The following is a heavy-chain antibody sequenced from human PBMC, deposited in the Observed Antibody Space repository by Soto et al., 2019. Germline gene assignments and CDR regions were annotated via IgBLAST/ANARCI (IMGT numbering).Heavy chain of an antibody. V-gene: IGHV3-33*01. J-gene: IGHJ6*02. CDR2: IWYDGSNK. CDR3: AREGDYYDSSGYRHYYGMDV. Sequence: QVQLVESGGGVVQPGRSLRLSCAASGFTFSSYGMHWVRQAPGKGLEWVAVIWYDGSNKYYADSVKGRFTISRDNSKNTLYLQMNSRRAEDTAVYYCAREGDYYDSSGYRHYYGMDVWGQGTTVTVSS. D-gene: IGHD3-22*01. CDR1: GFTFSSYG.